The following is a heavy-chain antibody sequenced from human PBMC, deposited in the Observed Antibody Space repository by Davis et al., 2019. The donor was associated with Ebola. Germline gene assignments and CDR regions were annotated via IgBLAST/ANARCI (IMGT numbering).Heavy chain of an antibody. Sequence: PGGSLRLSCAASGFTFSSYGMHWVRQAPGKGLEWVAVISYDGSNKYYADSVKGRFTISRDNSKNTLCLQMNSLRAEDTAVYYCARDRAQMMVYAIRYYYYGMDVWGQGTTVTVSS. J-gene: IGHJ6*02. CDR3: ARDRAQMMVYAIRYYYYGMDV. CDR1: GFTFSSYG. D-gene: IGHD2-8*01. V-gene: IGHV3-30*03. CDR2: ISYDGSNK.